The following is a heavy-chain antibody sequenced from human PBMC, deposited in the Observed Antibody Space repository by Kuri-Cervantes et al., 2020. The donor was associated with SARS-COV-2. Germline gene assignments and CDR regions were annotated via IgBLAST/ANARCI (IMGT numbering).Heavy chain of an antibody. J-gene: IGHJ5*02. CDR1: GYSISGGYY. CDR2: VYHSGNA. Sequence: SETQSLTCVVSGYSISGGYYWAWIRQSPGRGLEWIGSVYHSGNAYYNPSLKTRVTISVDTSENQFSLKMNSVTAADTAVYYCARDPNANHNNWFDPWGQGTLVTVSS. D-gene: IGHD4/OR15-4a*01. CDR3: ARDPNANHNNWFDP. V-gene: IGHV4-38-2*02.